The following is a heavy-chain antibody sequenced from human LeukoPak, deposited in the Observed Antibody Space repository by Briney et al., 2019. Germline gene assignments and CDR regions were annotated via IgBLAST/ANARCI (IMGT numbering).Heavy chain of an antibody. V-gene: IGHV1-2*02. CDR1: GYTFTGYY. CDR3: AREWDCSGGICFPRGFDF. Sequence: ASVKVSCKASGYTFTGYYVHWVRQAPGQGLEWMGWISPNNGGTSYAHNFRDRVTMTTDTSIKTAYMELSWLTSDDTAVYYCAREWDCSGGICFPRGFDFWGQGTLVTVSS. CDR2: ISPNNGGT. J-gene: IGHJ4*02. D-gene: IGHD2-15*01.